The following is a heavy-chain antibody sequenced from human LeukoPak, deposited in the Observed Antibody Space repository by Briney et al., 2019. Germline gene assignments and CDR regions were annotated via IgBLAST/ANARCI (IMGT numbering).Heavy chain of an antibody. Sequence: PSETLSLTCTVSGGSISSYYWSWIRQPPGKGLEWIGYIYYSGSTNYNPSLKSRVTISVDTSKNQFSPKLSSVTAADTAVYYCAREGDGYNYPLFDYWGQGTLVTVSS. J-gene: IGHJ4*02. V-gene: IGHV4-59*01. CDR2: IYYSGST. CDR1: GGSISSYY. D-gene: IGHD5-24*01. CDR3: AREGDGYNYPLFDY.